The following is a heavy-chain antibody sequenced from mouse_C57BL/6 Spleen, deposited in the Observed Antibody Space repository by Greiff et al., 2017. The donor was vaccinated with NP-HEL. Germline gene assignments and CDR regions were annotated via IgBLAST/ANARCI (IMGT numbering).Heavy chain of an antibody. Sequence: VQLQQSGAELVRPGTSVKVSCKASGYAFTNYLIEWVKQRPGQGLEWIGVINPGSGGTNYNEKFKGKATLTADKSSSTAYMQLSSLTSEDSAVYFRAREGGTGAMDYWGQGTSVTVSS. J-gene: IGHJ4*01. CDR3: AREGGTGAMDY. D-gene: IGHD4-1*01. CDR1: GYAFTNYL. CDR2: INPGSGGT. V-gene: IGHV1-54*01.